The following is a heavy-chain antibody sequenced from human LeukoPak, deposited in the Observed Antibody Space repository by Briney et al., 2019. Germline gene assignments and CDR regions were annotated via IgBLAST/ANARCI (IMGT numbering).Heavy chain of an antibody. CDR2: IYYSGST. V-gene: IGHV4-30-4*08. J-gene: IGHJ6*03. Sequence: PSESLSLTCTVSGGSISSGDYYWSWIRQPPGKGLEWIGYIYYSGSTYYNPSLKSRVTISVDTSKNQFSLKLSSVTAADTAVYYCARRNQLLSLDYMDVWGKGTTVTVSS. CDR1: GGSISSGDYY. D-gene: IGHD2-2*01. CDR3: ARRNQLLSLDYMDV.